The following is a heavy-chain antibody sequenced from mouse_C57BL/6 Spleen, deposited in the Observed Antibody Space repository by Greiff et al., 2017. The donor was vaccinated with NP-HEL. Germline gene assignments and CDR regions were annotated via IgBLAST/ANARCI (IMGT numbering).Heavy chain of an antibody. D-gene: IGHD4-1*01. J-gene: IGHJ2*01. V-gene: IGHV1-42*01. CDR3: ARRPNWDY. Sequence: EVKLVESGPELVKPGASVKISCKASGYSFTGYYMNWVKQSPEKSLEWIGEINPSTGGTTYNQKFKAKATLTVDKSSSTAYMQLKSLTSEDSAVYYCARRPNWDYWGQGTTLTVSS. CDR2: INPSTGGT. CDR1: GYSFTGYY.